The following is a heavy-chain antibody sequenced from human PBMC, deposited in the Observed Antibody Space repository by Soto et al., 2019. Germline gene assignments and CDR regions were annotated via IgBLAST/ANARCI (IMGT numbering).Heavy chain of an antibody. CDR1: GYTFTSYA. J-gene: IGHJ6*02. Sequence: ASVKVSCKASGYTFTSYAMHWVRQAPGERLEWMGWINAGNGNTKYSQKFQGRVTITRDTSASTAYMELSSLRSEDTAVYYCARFMVRGIIGPWGQGTTVTVSS. CDR3: ARFMVRGIIGP. CDR2: INAGNGNT. D-gene: IGHD3-10*01. V-gene: IGHV1-3*01.